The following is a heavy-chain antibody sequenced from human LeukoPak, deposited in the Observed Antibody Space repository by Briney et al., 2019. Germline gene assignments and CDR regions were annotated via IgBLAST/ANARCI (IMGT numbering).Heavy chain of an antibody. J-gene: IGHJ4*02. V-gene: IGHV3-30*02. CDR3: AKDQAVAGHPLDY. D-gene: IGHD6-19*01. Sequence: GGSLRLSCAASQFTFRNYDMHWVRQAPGKGLKRVAFIRYDGNNKYYADSVKGRFTISRDNSKNMLYLQMNSLRADDTAVYYCAKDQAVAGHPLDYWGQGTLVTVSS. CDR2: IRYDGNNK. CDR1: QFTFRNYD.